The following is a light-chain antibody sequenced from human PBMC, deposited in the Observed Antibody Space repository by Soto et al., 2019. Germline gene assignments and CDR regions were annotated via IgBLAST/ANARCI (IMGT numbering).Light chain of an antibody. CDR2: AAT. CDR1: QGIGND. V-gene: IGKV1-6*02. Sequence: AIQMAQSPSSLSASVGDRVTITCRASQGIGNDVGWYQQKPGKAPKLLLYAATTLQSGVPSRFSGTRSGTDFTLTSSSLQPEDFATYSCLQDHNYPLTFGGGTKVEIK. CDR3: LQDHNYPLT. J-gene: IGKJ4*01.